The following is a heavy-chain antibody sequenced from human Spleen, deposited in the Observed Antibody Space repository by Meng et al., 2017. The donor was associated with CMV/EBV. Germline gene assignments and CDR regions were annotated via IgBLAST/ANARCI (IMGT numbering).Heavy chain of an antibody. Sequence: GESLKISCAASGFTFSDYYMNWVRQAPGKGLEWVSSISSSSTIYYADSVKGRFTISRDSSKNTLYLHMNSLRAEDTALYYCAKALSGSYYPRGFDSWGQGTLVTVSS. V-gene: IGHV3-69-1*01. J-gene: IGHJ4*02. CDR1: GFTFSDYY. CDR3: AKALSGSYYPRGFDS. CDR2: ISSSSTI. D-gene: IGHD1-26*01.